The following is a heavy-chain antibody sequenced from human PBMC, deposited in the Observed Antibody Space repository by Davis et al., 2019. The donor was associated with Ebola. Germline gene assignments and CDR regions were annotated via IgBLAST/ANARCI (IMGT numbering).Heavy chain of an antibody. D-gene: IGHD3-9*01. J-gene: IGHJ3*01. V-gene: IGHV3-66*04. CDR3: VRLTGNDAFDL. Sequence: GGSLRLSCTASGFTISSNSMTWVRQAPGKGLEWVSIIYSGGSTFYAESVKGRFTISRDDSKNTLYLQMNSLRAEDTAVYYCVRLTGNDAFDLWGQGTMVTVSS. CDR1: GFTISSNS. CDR2: IYSGGST.